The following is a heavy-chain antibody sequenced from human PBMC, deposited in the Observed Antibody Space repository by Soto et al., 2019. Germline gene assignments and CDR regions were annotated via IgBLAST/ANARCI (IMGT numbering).Heavy chain of an antibody. CDR2: ISNDGSDK. V-gene: IGHV3-30*18. CDR3: AKDQGIAAAHGID. Sequence: QVQLVESGGGVVQPGTSLRLSCAASGFTFNNYGMHWVRQAPGTGLEWVAAISNDGSDKYYADSVKGRLTISRDNSKNTRYRQMDSLRAEDTAGYYCAKDQGIAAAHGIDWGQGTMVTVSS. CDR1: GFTFNNYG. J-gene: IGHJ3*01. D-gene: IGHD6-13*01.